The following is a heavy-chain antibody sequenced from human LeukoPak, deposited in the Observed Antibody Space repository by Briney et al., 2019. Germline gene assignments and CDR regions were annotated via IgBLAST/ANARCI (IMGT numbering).Heavy chain of an antibody. CDR2: ISYDGSNK. Sequence: GGSLRLSCAASGFTFSSYGMHWVRQAPGKGLEWVAVISYDGSNKYYADSVKGRFTISRDNSKNTLYLQMNSLRAEDTAVYYCAKDRSSGWPSAFDMWGQGTMVTVSS. CDR3: AKDRSSGWPSAFDM. V-gene: IGHV3-30*18. D-gene: IGHD6-19*01. J-gene: IGHJ3*02. CDR1: GFTFSSYG.